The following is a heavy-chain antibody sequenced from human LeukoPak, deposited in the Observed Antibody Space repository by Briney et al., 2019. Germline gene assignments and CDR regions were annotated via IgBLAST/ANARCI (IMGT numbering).Heavy chain of an antibody. D-gene: IGHD2-15*01. Sequence: SETLSLTCTVSAGSISGYYWTWIRQPAGKGLEWIGRIYSSGSAYYNPSLESRVSISLDTSNNQFSLKVTSVTAADTAVYYCARGTEMTRLGGHYSFDLWSRGILVTVSP. V-gene: IGHV4-4*07. CDR2: IYSSGSA. CDR3: ARGTEMTRLGGHYSFDL. CDR1: AGSISGYY. J-gene: IGHJ4*02.